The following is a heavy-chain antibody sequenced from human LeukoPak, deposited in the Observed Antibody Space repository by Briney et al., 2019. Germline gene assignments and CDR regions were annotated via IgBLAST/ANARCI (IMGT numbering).Heavy chain of an antibody. D-gene: IGHD3-10*01. CDR1: RYTLTGYY. Sequence: ASVKVSCKASRYTLTGYYMQWVRQAPGQGLEWMGWINPNSGGTNYAQNFQGRVTMTRDTSISTAYMELRGLISDDTAVYYCARVYGSGSPWMNFDPWGQGTLVTVSS. V-gene: IGHV1-2*02. CDR2: INPNSGGT. J-gene: IGHJ5*02. CDR3: ARVYGSGSPWMNFDP.